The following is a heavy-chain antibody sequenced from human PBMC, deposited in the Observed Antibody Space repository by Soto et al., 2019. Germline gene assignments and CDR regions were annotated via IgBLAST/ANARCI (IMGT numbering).Heavy chain of an antibody. J-gene: IGHJ4*01. CDR3: GSTYASTRYQEY. Sequence: QVQLHQYGAGLLKPSATLSLTCAVYGGSFSDYYWSWIRQPPGKGLEWIGEINHRGSYNYIPSLNTRVTISVDMSKNQFSLKLSSVTAADTALYYCGSTYASTRYQEYWGHGTLLTVSS. CDR2: INHRGSY. V-gene: IGHV4-34*01. CDR1: GGSFSDYY. D-gene: IGHD3-22*01.